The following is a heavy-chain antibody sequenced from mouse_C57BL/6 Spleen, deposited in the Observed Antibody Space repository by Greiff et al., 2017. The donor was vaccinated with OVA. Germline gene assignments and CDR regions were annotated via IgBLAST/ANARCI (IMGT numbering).Heavy chain of an antibody. CDR3: ARGVDSAGDWAMDD. CDR2: INPNNGGT. V-gene: IGHV1-18*01. CDR1: GYTFTDYN. Sequence: EVQLQESGPELVKPGASVKIPCKASGYTFTDYNMDWVKQSHGKSLEWIGDINPNNGGTIYNQKFKGKATLTVDKSSSTAYMGLRSLTSEDTAVDYCARGVDSAGDWAMDDWGEGTAVTVSP. D-gene: IGHD3-2*02. J-gene: IGHJ4*01.